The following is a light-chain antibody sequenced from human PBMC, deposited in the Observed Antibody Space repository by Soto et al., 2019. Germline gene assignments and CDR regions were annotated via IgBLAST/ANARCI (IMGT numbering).Light chain of an antibody. Sequence: QSVLTQPPSASGTPGQRVTISCSGSGSNIGSHDVYWYQHLPGKAPKVLIYRNDQRPSGVPDRFSASRSGTSASLAISGLRSEDEADYYCVAWDDSLSGRVFGGGTQLTVL. J-gene: IGLJ3*02. V-gene: IGLV1-47*02. CDR3: VAWDDSLSGRV. CDR1: GSNIGSHD. CDR2: RND.